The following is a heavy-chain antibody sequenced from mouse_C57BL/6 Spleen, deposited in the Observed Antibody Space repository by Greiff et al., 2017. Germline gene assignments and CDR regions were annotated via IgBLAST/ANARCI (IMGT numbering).Heavy chain of an antibody. CDR3: ASLITTRGITTDY. V-gene: IGHV1-39*01. CDR2: INPNYGTT. CDR1: GYSFTDYN. Sequence: VHVKQSGPELVKPGASVKISCKASGYSFTDYNMNWVKQSNGKSLEWIGVINPNYGTTSYNQKFKGKATLTVDQSSSTAYMQLNSLTSEDSAVYYCASLITTRGITTDYWGQGTTLTVSS. D-gene: IGHD1-1*01. J-gene: IGHJ2*01.